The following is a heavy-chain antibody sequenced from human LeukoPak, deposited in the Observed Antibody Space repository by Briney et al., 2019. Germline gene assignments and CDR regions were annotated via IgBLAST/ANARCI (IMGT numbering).Heavy chain of an antibody. CDR3: ARGGWYLLPFDY. D-gene: IGHD6-19*01. J-gene: IGHJ4*02. CDR1: GGTFSSYA. CDR2: ISAYNGNT. Sequence: GASVKVSCEASGGTFSSYAISWVRQAPGQGLEWMGWISAYNGNTNYAQKLQGRVTMTTDTSTSTAYMELRSLRSDDTAVYYCARGGWYLLPFDYWGQGTLVTVSS. V-gene: IGHV1-18*01.